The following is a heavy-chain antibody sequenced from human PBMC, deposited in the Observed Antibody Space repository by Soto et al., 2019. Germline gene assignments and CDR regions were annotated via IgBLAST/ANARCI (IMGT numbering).Heavy chain of an antibody. CDR1: GGSISSYY. CDR2: IYYSGST. J-gene: IGHJ4*02. CDR3: ARVGGAAARDY. D-gene: IGHD6-13*01. Sequence: PSETLSLTCTVSGGSISSYYWSWIRQPPGKGLKWIGYIYYSGSTNYNPSLKSRVTISVDTSKNQFSLKLSSVTAADTAVYYCARVGGAAARDYWGQGTLVTVSS. V-gene: IGHV4-59*01.